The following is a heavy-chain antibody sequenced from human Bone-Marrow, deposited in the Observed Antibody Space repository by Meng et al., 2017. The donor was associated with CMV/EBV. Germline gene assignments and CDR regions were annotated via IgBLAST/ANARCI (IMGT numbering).Heavy chain of an antibody. CDR3: AKDVIAAAGTPFYFDY. V-gene: IGHV3-21*01. Sequence: GESLKISCAASGFTFSSYTMNWVRQAPGKGLEWVSSISSGSSYIFYADSVKGRFTISRDNAKNSLYLQMDSLRAEDTAVYYCAKDVIAAAGTPFYFDYWGQGTLVTVSS. CDR1: GFTFSSYT. J-gene: IGHJ4*02. CDR2: ISSGSSYI. D-gene: IGHD6-13*01.